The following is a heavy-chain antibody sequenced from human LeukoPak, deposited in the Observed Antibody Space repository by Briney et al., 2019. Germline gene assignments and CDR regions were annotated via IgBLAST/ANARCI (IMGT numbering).Heavy chain of an antibody. CDR1: GFTFRSYA. D-gene: IGHD6-6*01. CDR3: AKDPYSSSSGYFDY. CDR2: ISSDGSDK. Sequence: GGSLRLSCAASGFTFRSYAMHWVRQAPGKGLEWVAVISSDGSDKFCADSVKGRFTISRDNSKNTLYLQMNSLRAEDTAVYYCAKDPYSSSSGYFDYWGQGTLVTVSS. V-gene: IGHV3-30*18. J-gene: IGHJ4*02.